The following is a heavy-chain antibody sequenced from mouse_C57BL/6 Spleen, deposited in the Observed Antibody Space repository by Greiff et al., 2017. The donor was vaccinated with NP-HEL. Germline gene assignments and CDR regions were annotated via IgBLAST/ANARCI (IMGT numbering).Heavy chain of an antibody. Sequence: QVQLQQSGAELVRPGTSVKVSCKASGYAFTNYLIEWVKQRPGQGLEWIGVINPGSGGTNYNEKFKGKATLTADKSSSTAYMQLSSLTSEDSAVYFCARGGYGSSSAMDYWGQGTSVTVSS. J-gene: IGHJ4*01. CDR1: GYAFTNYL. D-gene: IGHD1-1*01. V-gene: IGHV1-54*01. CDR2: INPGSGGT. CDR3: ARGGYGSSSAMDY.